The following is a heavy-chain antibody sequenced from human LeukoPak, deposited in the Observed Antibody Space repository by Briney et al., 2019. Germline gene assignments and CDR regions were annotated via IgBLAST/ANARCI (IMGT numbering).Heavy chain of an antibody. Sequence: PGGSLRLSCAASGFTFSSYEMNWVRQAPGKGLEWVSYISSSGSTIYYADSVKGRFTISRDNAKNSLYLQMNSLRAEDTAVYHCARDTPPYYDYVWGSQGVFDYWGQGTLVTVSS. CDR3: ARDTPPYYDYVWGSQGVFDY. D-gene: IGHD3-16*01. CDR2: ISSSGSTI. J-gene: IGHJ4*02. CDR1: GFTFSSYE. V-gene: IGHV3-48*03.